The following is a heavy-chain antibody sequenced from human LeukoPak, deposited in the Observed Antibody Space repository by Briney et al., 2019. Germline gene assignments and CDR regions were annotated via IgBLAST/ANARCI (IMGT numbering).Heavy chain of an antibody. V-gene: IGHV3-30*02. CDR2: IRYDGNKK. CDR3: AKDAPYYYDSSGYGVY. D-gene: IGHD3-22*01. J-gene: IGHJ4*02. Sequence: GFTFSSYXXHWVRQAPGKGLEWVAFIRYDGNKKYYADSVKGRFTIYRDNAKKRLYLQMNSLRAEDTAVYYCAKDAPYYYDSSGYGVYWGQGTLVTVSS. CDR1: GFTFSSYX.